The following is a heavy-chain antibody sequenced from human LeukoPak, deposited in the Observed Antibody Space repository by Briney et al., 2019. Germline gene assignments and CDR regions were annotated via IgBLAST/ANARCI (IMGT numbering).Heavy chain of an antibody. CDR2: ISGSGGST. D-gene: IGHD5-18*01. CDR3: AKGDEPVIAMVKFDY. J-gene: IGHJ4*02. CDR1: GFIFSSYT. V-gene: IGHV3-23*01. Sequence: GGSLRLSCAASGFIFSSYTMNWVRQAPGKGLEWVSAISGSGGSTYYADSVKGRFTISRDNSKNTLYLQMNSLRAEDTAVYYCAKGDEPVIAMVKFDYWGQGTLVTVSS.